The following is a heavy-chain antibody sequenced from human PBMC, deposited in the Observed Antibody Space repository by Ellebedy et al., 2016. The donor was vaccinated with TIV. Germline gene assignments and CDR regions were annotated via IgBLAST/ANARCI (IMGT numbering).Heavy chain of an antibody. V-gene: IGHV3-21*01. Sequence: GESLKISCAASGFTFSSYSMNWVRQAPGKGLEWVSSISSSSSYIYYADSVKGRFTISRDNAKNSLYLQMNSLRAEDTAVYYCARDFGELRYFDWLLGYWGQGTLVTVSS. CDR3: ARDFGELRYFDWLLGY. CDR1: GFTFSSYS. CDR2: ISSSSSYI. J-gene: IGHJ4*02. D-gene: IGHD3-9*01.